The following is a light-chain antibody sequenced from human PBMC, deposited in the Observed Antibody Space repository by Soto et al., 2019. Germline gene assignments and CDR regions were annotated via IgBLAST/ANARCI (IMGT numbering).Light chain of an antibody. CDR1: QSVSSSD. CDR2: GAI. J-gene: IGKJ3*01. CDR3: QQRVHWPSGFFT. V-gene: IGKV3D-20*02. Sequence: EIVLTQSPGTLSLSPGERATLSCRASQSVSSSDVAWYQQKPGQTPRLLIYGAISRATGIPDRFSGSGSGTDFTLTISRLEPEDSAVYYCQQRVHWPSGFFTFGPGTKVEIK.